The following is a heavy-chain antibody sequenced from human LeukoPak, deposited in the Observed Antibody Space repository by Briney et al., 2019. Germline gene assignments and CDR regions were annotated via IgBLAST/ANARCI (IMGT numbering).Heavy chain of an antibody. CDR3: ARDIWGSGSYHNWFDP. CDR1: GGSISSYY. J-gene: IGHJ5*02. Sequence: SETLSLTCTVSGGSISSYYWSWIRQPPGKGLEWIGRVSRSGSTNYNPSLRSRVTISVDTSKNLFSLNLTSVTAADTAVYFCARDIWGSGSYHNWFDPWGQGTPVTVSS. V-gene: IGHV4-4*08. D-gene: IGHD3-10*01. CDR2: VSRSGST.